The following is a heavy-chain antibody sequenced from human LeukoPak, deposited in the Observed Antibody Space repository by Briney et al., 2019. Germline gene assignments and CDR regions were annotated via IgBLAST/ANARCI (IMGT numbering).Heavy chain of an antibody. J-gene: IGHJ6*03. CDR1: GGSISSYY. Sequence: PSETLSLTCTVSGGSISSYYWSWIRQPPGKGLEWIGYIYYSGSTNYNPSLKSRVTISVDTSKNQFSLKLSSVTAADTAVYYCARESTFGGVLKEGNYYYYYMDVWGKGTTVTISS. CDR3: ARESTFGGVLKEGNYYYYYMDV. V-gene: IGHV4-59*01. D-gene: IGHD3-16*01. CDR2: IYYSGST.